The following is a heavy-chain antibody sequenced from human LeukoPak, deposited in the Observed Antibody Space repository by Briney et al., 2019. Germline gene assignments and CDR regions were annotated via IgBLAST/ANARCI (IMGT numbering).Heavy chain of an antibody. CDR3: ARHGPFGGSYQPLDY. D-gene: IGHD1-26*01. Sequence: LGESLKISCKGSGYSFTSYWIGWVRQMPGKGLEWMGIIYPGDSDTRYSPSFQGQVTISADKSISTAYLQWSSLKASDTAMYYCARHGPFGGSYQPLDYWGQGTLVTVSS. J-gene: IGHJ4*02. CDR2: IYPGDSDT. CDR1: GYSFTSYW. V-gene: IGHV5-51*01.